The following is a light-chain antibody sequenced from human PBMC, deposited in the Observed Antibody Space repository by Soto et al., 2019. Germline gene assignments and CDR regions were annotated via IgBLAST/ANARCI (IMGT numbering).Light chain of an antibody. Sequence: SYELTQPPSVSVAPGQTARITCEGNNIGSKSVHWYQQKPGQAPVLVVYGDSDRPSGTPERFSGSRSGTSASLAIVGLRSEDEAIYYCAAWDASLSACVFGNGTKVTVL. CDR1: NIGSKS. CDR2: GDS. CDR3: AAWDASLSACV. J-gene: IGLJ1*01. V-gene: IGLV3-21*02.